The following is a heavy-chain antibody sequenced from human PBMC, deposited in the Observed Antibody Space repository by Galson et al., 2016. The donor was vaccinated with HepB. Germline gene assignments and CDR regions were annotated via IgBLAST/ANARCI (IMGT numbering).Heavy chain of an antibody. CDR3: ARDVQYRFDS. CDR1: GYTFTTSG. Sequence: SCKASGYTFTTSGISWVRQAPGQGLEWMGWISTHSGDTKYAQNFQGGLTLTTDSSTTTAYMELRSLRFDDTAMYYCARDVQYRFDSWGQGTLVTVSS. J-gene: IGHJ4*02. D-gene: IGHD2/OR15-2a*01. V-gene: IGHV1-18*01. CDR2: ISTHSGDT.